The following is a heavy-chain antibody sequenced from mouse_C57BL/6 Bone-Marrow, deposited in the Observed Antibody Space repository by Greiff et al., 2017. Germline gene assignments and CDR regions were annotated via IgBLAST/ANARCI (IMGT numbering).Heavy chain of an antibody. D-gene: IGHD1-1*01. V-gene: IGHV1-59*01. J-gene: IGHJ2*01. CDR1: GYTFTSYC. CDR2: IDPSDSYT. CDR3: ARGYCGSSYVFDY. Sequence: QVQLQQPGAELVRPGTSVKLSCKASGYTFTSYCMHWVKQRPGQGLEWIGVIDPSDSYTNYNQKFKGKATLTVDTSSSTAYMQLSSLTSEDSAVYYGARGYCGSSYVFDYWGQGTTLTVAS.